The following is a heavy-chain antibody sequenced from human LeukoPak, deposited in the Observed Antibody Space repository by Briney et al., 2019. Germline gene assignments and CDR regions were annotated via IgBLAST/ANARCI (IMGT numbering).Heavy chain of an antibody. CDR2: ISSSSSYI. J-gene: IGHJ6*03. CDR3: ARELTYAVTADMDV. D-gene: IGHD4-23*01. V-gene: IGHV3-21*01. CDR1: GFTFSSYS. Sequence: GGSLRLSCVASGFTFSSYSMNWVRQAPGKGLEWVSSISSSSSYIYYADSVKGRFTISRDNAKNSLYLQMNSLRAEDTAVYYCARELTYAVTADMDVWGKGTTVTVSS.